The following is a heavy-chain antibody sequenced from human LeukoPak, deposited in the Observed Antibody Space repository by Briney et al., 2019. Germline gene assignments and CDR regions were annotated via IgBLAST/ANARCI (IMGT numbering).Heavy chain of an antibody. V-gene: IGHV3-21*01. CDR1: GFTFSSYS. Sequence: GGSLRLSCAASGFTFSSYSMNWVRQAPGKGLEWVSSISSSSSYIYYADSVKGRFTISRDNAKNPLYLQMNSLRAEDTAVYYCARVRLKGGATHPWGQGTLVTVSS. CDR3: ARVRLKGGATHP. J-gene: IGHJ5*02. D-gene: IGHD1-26*01. CDR2: ISSSSSYI.